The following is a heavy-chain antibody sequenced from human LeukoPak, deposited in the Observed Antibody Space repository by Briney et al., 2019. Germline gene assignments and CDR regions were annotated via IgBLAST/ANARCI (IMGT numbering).Heavy chain of an antibody. V-gene: IGHV1-2*02. CDR2: INPNSGGT. CDR3: ARDGWLLLRRYNWFDP. D-gene: IGHD3-22*01. Sequence: ASVTVSFKASGYTFTVYYMHWVRQAPGQGLEWMGWINPNSGGTNYAQKLQGRVTMTRDTSISTAYMELSRLRSDDTAVYYCARDGWLLLRRYNWFDPWGQGTLVTVSS. CDR1: GYTFTVYY. J-gene: IGHJ5*02.